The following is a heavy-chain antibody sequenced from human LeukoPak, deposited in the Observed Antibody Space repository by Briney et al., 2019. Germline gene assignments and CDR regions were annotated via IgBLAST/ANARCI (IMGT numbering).Heavy chain of an antibody. CDR3: ARGVYNYDILTGYHHYFDY. CDR1: GGSFSGYY. V-gene: IGHV4-34*01. Sequence: PSETLSLTCAVYGGSFSGYYWSWIRQPPGKGLEWVGEINHSGSTNYNPSLKSRVTISVDTSKNQFSLKLSSVTAADTAVYYCARGVYNYDILTGYHHYFDYWGQGTLVTVSS. D-gene: IGHD3-9*01. J-gene: IGHJ4*02. CDR2: INHSGST.